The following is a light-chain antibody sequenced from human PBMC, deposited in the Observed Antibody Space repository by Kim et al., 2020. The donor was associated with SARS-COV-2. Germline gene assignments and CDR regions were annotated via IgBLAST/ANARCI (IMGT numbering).Light chain of an antibody. CDR3: LQHNSYPLT. Sequence: DIQMTQSPSAVSASVGDRVTITCRASQGMSNYLAWFQQKPGKVPKCLIYAVSSLQSGVPSRFSGSGSGTEFTLTISGLQLEDFATYYCLQHNSYPLTFGRGTKVDIK. CDR1: QGMSNY. J-gene: IGKJ4*01. CDR2: AVS. V-gene: IGKV1-17*03.